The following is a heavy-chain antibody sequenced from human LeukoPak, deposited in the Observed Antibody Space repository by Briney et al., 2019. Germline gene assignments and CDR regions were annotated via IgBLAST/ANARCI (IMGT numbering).Heavy chain of an antibody. CDR3: ARGEGDGYNDYYYYMDV. D-gene: IGHD5-24*01. V-gene: IGHV1-69*01. J-gene: IGHJ6*03. CDR2: IIPIFGTA. Sequence: GSSVKVSCKASGGTFSSYAISWVRQAPGQGLEWMGGIIPIFGTANYAQKFQGRVTITADESTSTAYMELSSLRSEDTAVYYCARGEGDGYNDYYYYMDVWGKGTRSPSP. CDR1: GGTFSSYA.